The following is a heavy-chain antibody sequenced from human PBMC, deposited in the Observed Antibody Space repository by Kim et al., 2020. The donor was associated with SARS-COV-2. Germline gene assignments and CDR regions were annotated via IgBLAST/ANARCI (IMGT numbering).Heavy chain of an antibody. V-gene: IGHV3-73*01. CDR3: TRVPGTTLAFWAACEN. CDR2: IRSKPNSYAT. Sequence: GGTLRLSCAASGFAFSGSAMHWVRQASGKGLEWVGRIRSKPNSYATAYAAPVKGRFTIPREDSKNTAYLQTNNLKTEDTAVYYCTRVPGTTLAFWAACENWDQGTMVTVSS. CDR1: GFAFSGSA. J-gene: IGHJ3*02. D-gene: IGHD1-1*01.